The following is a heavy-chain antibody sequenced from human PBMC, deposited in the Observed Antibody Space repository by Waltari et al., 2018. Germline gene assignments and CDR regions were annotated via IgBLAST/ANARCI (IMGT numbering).Heavy chain of an antibody. CDR2: IDYSGRT. CDR1: GGSISSSSYY. Sequence: QLQLQESGPGLVKPSETLSLTCTVSGGSISSSSYYCGWIRQPPGKGLEGIGRIDYSGRTYDNPALKSRVSIAVETAKNQFSLKLRSVTAADTAVYYWARDRSRDAFDIWGQGTMVTVSS. CDR3: ARDRSRDAFDI. D-gene: IGHD6-13*01. J-gene: IGHJ3*02. V-gene: IGHV4-39*07.